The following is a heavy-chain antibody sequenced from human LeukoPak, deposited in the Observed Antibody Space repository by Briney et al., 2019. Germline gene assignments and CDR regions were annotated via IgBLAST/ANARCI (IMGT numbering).Heavy chain of an antibody. Sequence: ASVKVSCKASGYTFTSYDINWVRQATGQGLEWMGWMNPNSGNTGYAQKFQGRVTMTRNTSISTAYMELSSLRSEDTAVYYCARPSSSWYPPDYYYGMDVWGQGTTVTVSS. CDR3: ARPSSSWYPPDYYYGMDV. CDR1: GYTFTSYD. CDR2: MNPNSGNT. J-gene: IGHJ6*02. D-gene: IGHD6-13*01. V-gene: IGHV1-8*01.